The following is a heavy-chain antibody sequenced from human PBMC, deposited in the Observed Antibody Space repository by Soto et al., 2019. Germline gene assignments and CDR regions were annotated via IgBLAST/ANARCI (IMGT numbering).Heavy chain of an antibody. V-gene: IGHV4-39*01. CDR3: ARHYSSGSRNWFDP. CDR2: IYYSGST. D-gene: IGHD6-19*01. J-gene: IGHJ5*02. Sequence: SEPLSLTCSVSGGSINSSSYFWGWVRQPPGKGLEWIGSIYYSGSTYYNPSLRSRVTISVDTSKNQFSLKLSSVTAADTAVFYCARHYSSGSRNWFDPWGQGTLVT. CDR1: GGSINSSSYF.